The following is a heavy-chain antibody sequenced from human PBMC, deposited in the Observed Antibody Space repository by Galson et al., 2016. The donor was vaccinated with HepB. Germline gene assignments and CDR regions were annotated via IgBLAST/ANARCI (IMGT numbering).Heavy chain of an antibody. J-gene: IGHJ4*02. CDR3: VGGWYAY. CDR2: ISSSSSTI. CDR1: GFTFSSYS. D-gene: IGHD6-19*01. V-gene: IGHV3-48*01. Sequence: SLRLSCAASGFTFSSYSMNWVRQAPGKGLEWVSYISSSSSTIYDADSVKGRFTISRDNSKNTLYLQMNSLRAEDTAVYYCVGGWYAYWGQGTLVTVSS.